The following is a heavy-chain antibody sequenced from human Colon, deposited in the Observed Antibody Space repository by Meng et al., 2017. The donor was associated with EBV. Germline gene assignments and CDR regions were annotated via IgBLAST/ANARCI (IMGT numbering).Heavy chain of an antibody. Sequence: LPRPGVGPGLLKPSDALSLTSIAAGHSITTNGYYWGWIRQSPGKGLEWIGSIFYSGNTYFNPSLKTRVTISVDTSKNQFSLKLSSVTAADTAIYYCARERGGVTRDFDSWGQGALVTVSS. D-gene: IGHD3-16*01. V-gene: IGHV4-39*07. CDR1: GHSITTNGYY. J-gene: IGHJ4*02. CDR2: IFYSGNT. CDR3: ARERGGVTRDFDS.